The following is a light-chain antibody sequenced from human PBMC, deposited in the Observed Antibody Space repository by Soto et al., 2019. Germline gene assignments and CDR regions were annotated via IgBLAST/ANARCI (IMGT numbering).Light chain of an antibody. V-gene: IGLV2-14*01. CDR3: SSYTGSSTRYV. J-gene: IGLJ1*01. CDR2: EVS. Sequence: SALTQPASVSGSPGQSITISCTGTSSDVGGSNHVSWYQHHPGKAPKLIIYEVSYRPSGVSNRFSGSKSGYTASLTISGLQAEDEADYYCSSYTGSSTRYVFGTGTKVTVL. CDR1: SSDVGGSNH.